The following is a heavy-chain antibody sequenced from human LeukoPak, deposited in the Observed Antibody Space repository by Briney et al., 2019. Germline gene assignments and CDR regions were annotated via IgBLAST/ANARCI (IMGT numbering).Heavy chain of an antibody. Sequence: GASVKVSCKASGYIFTDYYMHWVRQAPGQELGWMGRINPNSGGTNYAQKLQGRVTMTTDTSTSTAYMELRSLRSDDTAVYYCARNVDTAMVVAFDIWGQGTMVTVSS. V-gene: IGHV1/OR15-1*04. CDR1: GYIFTDYY. J-gene: IGHJ3*02. CDR2: INPNSGGT. CDR3: ARNVDTAMVVAFDI. D-gene: IGHD5-18*01.